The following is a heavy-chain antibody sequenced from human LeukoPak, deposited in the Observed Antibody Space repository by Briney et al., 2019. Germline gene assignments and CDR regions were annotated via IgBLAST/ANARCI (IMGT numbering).Heavy chain of an antibody. D-gene: IGHD4-17*01. CDR1: GFTFSSYS. CDR2: ISSSSSTI. CDR3: AAKTTVTYQ. Sequence: GGSLRLSCAASGFTFSSYSMNWVRQAPGKGLEWVSYISSSSSTIYYADSVKGRFTISRDNAKNSLYLQMNSLRAEDTAVYYCAAKTTVTYQWGQGTLVTVSS. J-gene: IGHJ4*02. V-gene: IGHV3-48*04.